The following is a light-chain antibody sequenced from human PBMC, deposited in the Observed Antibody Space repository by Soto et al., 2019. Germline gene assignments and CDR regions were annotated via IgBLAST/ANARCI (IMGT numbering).Light chain of an antibody. CDR3: QQYYTTPPT. J-gene: IGKJ1*01. Sequence: DIVLTQSPDSVAVSLGERATISCKSSQSVLFSINQKNYLAWYHQKPGQPPKLLIYWASLRGSGVPTRFSGSGSGTNFTLTIRSLQAEDAAVYYCQQYYTTPPTFGLGTKVEVK. CDR2: WAS. CDR1: QSVLFSINQKNY. V-gene: IGKV4-1*01.